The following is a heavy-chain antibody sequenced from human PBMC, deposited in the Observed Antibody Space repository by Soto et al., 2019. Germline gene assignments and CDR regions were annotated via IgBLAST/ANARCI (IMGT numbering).Heavy chain of an antibody. V-gene: IGHV4-59*08. J-gene: IGHJ5*02. CDR2: IYDSGT. CDR3: ARHKRECSGDTCYSWFDP. Sequence: SETLSLTCSVSGVSISGYYWSWIRQPPGKGLEWIGYIYDSGTNYNPSHKSRVTISIDTSTNQISLKLSSVTAADTAVYYCARHKRECSGDTCYSWFDPWGQGTLVTVSS. D-gene: IGHD2-15*01. CDR1: GVSISGYY.